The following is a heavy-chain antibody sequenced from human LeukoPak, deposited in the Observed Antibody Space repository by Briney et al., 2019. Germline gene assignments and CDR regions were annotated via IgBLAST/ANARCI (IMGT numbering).Heavy chain of an antibody. CDR1: GFTFSRYG. CDR2: IWYDESNS. Sequence: PGRSLRLSCAASGFTFSRYGMHWVRQAPGKGLEWVAGIWYDESNSYYADSVKGRFTISRDNSKKTLYLQMNSLRAEDTAVYYCANSFLELEAYDYYMDVWGKGTTVTVSS. J-gene: IGHJ6*03. CDR3: ANSFLELEAYDYYMDV. D-gene: IGHD1-7*01. V-gene: IGHV3-33*06.